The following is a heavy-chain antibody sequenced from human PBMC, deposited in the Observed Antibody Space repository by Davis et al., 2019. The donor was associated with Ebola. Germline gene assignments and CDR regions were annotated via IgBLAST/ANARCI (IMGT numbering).Heavy chain of an antibody. D-gene: IGHD3-3*01. V-gene: IGHV3-30*02. CDR1: GFTFSSYG. CDR3: AKGLLDFWSGSYYYYYYGMDV. J-gene: IGHJ6*02. Sequence: GGSLRLSCAASGFTFSSYGMHWVRQAPGKGLEWVAVIWYDGSNKYYADSVKGRFTISRDNPKNTLYLQMNSLRAEDTAVYYCAKGLLDFWSGSYYYYYYGMDVWGQGTTVTVSS. CDR2: IWYDGSNK.